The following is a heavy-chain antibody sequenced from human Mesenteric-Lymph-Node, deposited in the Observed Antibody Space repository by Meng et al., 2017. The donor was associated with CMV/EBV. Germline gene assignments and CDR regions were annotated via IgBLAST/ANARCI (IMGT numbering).Heavy chain of an antibody. CDR1: GYTFRSSA. CDR2: INTYDGKT. CDR3: CTGEGVSSNWFDP. J-gene: IGHJ5*02. D-gene: IGHD2-8*02. Sequence: ASGYTFRSSAISWVRQAPGQGLGLVGWINTYDGKTFYDDTFQGRLIMTTDKTTNTAYMELRRLRLDAAAVYYYCTGEGVSSNWFDPWGQGTLVTVSS. V-gene: IGHV1-18*01.